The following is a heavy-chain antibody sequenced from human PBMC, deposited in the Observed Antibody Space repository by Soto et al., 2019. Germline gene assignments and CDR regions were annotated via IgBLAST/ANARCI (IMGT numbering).Heavy chain of an antibody. J-gene: IGHJ4*02. D-gene: IGHD5-18*01. V-gene: IGHV3-66*01. CDR3: ARDLTGYSYVKGGGTVVSPSLDY. CDR2: IYSGGST. Sequence: EVQLVESGGGLVQPGGSLRLSCAASGFTGSSNYMSWVRQAPGKGLEWVSVIYSGGSTYYADSVKGRFTISRDNSKNTLYLQMNSLRAEDTAVYYCARDLTGYSYVKGGGTVVSPSLDYWGQGTLVTVSS. CDR1: GFTGSSNY.